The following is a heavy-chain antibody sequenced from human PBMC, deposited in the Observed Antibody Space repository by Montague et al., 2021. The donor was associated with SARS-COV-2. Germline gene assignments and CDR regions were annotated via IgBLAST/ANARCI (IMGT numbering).Heavy chain of an antibody. CDR2: IDWDDDK. CDR3: ARFHYDILTGYYTVFDY. J-gene: IGHJ4*02. V-gene: IGHV2-70*01. Sequence: PVLVKPTQTLTLTCTFSGFSLSTSGMCVSWIRQPPGKALEWLALIDWDDDKYYSTSLKTRLTISKDTSKNQVVLTMTNMDPVDTATYYCARFHYDILTGYYTVFDYWGQGTLVTVSS. D-gene: IGHD3-9*01. CDR1: GFSLSTSGMC.